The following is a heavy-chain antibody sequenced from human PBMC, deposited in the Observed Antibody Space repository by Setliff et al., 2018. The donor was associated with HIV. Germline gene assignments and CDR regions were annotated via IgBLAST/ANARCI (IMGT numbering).Heavy chain of an antibody. J-gene: IGHJ4*02. Sequence: ASVKVSCKASGYTFTGYYIDWLRQAPAHGLEWMGRINPKSGAINYAQKFQGRVTVTRDTSISTAYMELRRLTSDDTAVYYCARGGLYWGQGTLVTVS. CDR2: INPKSGAI. D-gene: IGHD3-10*01. CDR3: ARGGLY. CDR1: GYTFTGYY. V-gene: IGHV1-2*02.